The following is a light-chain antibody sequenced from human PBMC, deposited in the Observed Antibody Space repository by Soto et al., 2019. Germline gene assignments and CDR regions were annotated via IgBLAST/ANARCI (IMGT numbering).Light chain of an antibody. CDR1: SSDVGGYDS. J-gene: IGLJ3*02. CDR2: EVN. Sequence: QSALTQPPSASGSPGQSVTISCTGTSSDVGGYDSVSWYQQHPGKAPKLMICEVNKRPSGVPDRFSGSKSGNTASLTVSGLQAEDEADYYCSSYAASNTLVFGGGTKVTVL. CDR3: SSYAASNTLV. V-gene: IGLV2-8*01.